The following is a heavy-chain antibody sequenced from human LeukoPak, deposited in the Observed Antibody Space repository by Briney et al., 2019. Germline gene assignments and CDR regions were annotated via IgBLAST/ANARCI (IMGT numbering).Heavy chain of an antibody. Sequence: GGSLRLSCAASGFTFSSYWMSWVRQAPGKGLEWVANIKQDGSEKYYVDSVKGRFTISRDNAKNSLYLQMNSLRAEDTAVYYCASAGHSYGYGDFDYWGQGTLVTVSS. V-gene: IGHV3-7*01. J-gene: IGHJ4*02. CDR3: ASAGHSYGYGDFDY. D-gene: IGHD5-18*01. CDR2: IKQDGSEK. CDR1: GFTFSSYW.